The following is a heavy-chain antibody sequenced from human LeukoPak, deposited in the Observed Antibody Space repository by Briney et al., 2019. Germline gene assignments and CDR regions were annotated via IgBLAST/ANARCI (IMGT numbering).Heavy chain of an antibody. CDR3: ARAEYWYFDL. J-gene: IGHJ2*01. Sequence: GGSLRLSCAASGFSFRSFTMNWVRQVPGKGLEWVSSISSSSAYIHYADSVKGRFTISRDDAKNSLSLQMYSLRAEDTAVYYCARAEYWYFDLWGRGTLVTVSS. V-gene: IGHV3-21*01. CDR2: ISSSSAYI. D-gene: IGHD1-14*01. CDR1: GFSFRSFT.